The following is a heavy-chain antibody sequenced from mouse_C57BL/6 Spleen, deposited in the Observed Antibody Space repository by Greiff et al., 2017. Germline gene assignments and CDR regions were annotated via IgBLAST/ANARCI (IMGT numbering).Heavy chain of an antibody. CDR1: GFTFSDYY. J-gene: IGHJ2*01. CDR2: INYDGSST. CDR3: AREDYYGSSDYDY. V-gene: IGHV5-16*01. Sequence: EVQLVESEGGLVQPGSSMKLSCTASGFTFSDYYMAWVRQVPEKGLEWVANINYDGSSTYYLDSLKSRFIISGDNAKNILYLQMSSLKSEDTATYYCAREDYYGSSDYDYWGQGTTLTVSS. D-gene: IGHD1-1*01.